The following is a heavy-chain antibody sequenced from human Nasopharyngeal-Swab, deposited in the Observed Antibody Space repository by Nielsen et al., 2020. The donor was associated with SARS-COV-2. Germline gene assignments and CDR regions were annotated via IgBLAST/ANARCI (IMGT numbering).Heavy chain of an antibody. J-gene: IGHJ4*02. D-gene: IGHD7-27*01. CDR3: AREYGTNWQHHFDY. CDR2: IGGSGVKI. Sequence: GGSLRLSCAASGFTFSTAMSWVGQAPGKGLECVSGIGGSGVKIYYAESVKGRFTISRDNSKNTLYLQMNSLRAEDTAVYYCAREYGTNWQHHFDYWGQGIPVTVSS. CDR1: GFTFSTA. V-gene: IGHV3-23*01.